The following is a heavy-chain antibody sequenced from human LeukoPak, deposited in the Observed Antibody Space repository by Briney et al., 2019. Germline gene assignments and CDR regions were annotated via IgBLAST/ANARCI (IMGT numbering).Heavy chain of an antibody. D-gene: IGHD1-26*01. Sequence: SETLSLTCTVSGGSISSYYWSWIRQPAGKGLEWIGRIYTSGSTNYNPSLKSRATMSLDTSRNQFSLKLSSVTAADTAVYYCAASGSFNFDYWGQGTLVTVSS. CDR3: AASGSFNFDY. V-gene: IGHV4-4*07. CDR2: IYTSGST. J-gene: IGHJ4*02. CDR1: GGSISSYY.